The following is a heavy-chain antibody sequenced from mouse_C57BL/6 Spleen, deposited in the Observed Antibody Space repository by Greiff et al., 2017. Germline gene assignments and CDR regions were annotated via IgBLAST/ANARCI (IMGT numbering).Heavy chain of an antibody. Sequence: EVKVVESGGGLVKPGGSLKLSCAASGFTFSSYAMSWVRQTPEKRLEWVATISDGGSYTYYPANVKGRFTISSANAKNNLYRQMGQLKSEDTAMYYCARERLRYPYYFDDWGKGTTLTVSS. D-gene: IGHD1-1*01. CDR2: ISDGGSYT. CDR1: GFTFSSYA. V-gene: IGHV5-4*01. J-gene: IGHJ2*01. CDR3: ARERLRYPYYFDD.